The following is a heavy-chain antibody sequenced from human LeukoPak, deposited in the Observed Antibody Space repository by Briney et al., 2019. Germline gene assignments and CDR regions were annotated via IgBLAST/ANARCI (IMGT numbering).Heavy chain of an antibody. CDR1: GGSISSYY. CDR3: ARDDSGSGDAFDI. V-gene: IGHV4-59*12. D-gene: IGHD1-26*01. J-gene: IGHJ3*02. CDR2: IHYSGST. Sequence: SETLSLTCSVSGGSISSYYWSWIRQPPGKGLEWIGYIHYSGSTNYNPSLKSRVTISVDTSKNQFSLKLSSVTAADTAVYYCARDDSGSGDAFDIWGQGTMVTVSS.